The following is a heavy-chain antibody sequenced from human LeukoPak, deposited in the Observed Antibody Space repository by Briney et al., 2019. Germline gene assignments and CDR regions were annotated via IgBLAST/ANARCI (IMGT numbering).Heavy chain of an antibody. D-gene: IGHD2-2*01. CDR3: ARGVRYCSSTSCPRGYFDY. CDR1: GGSFSGYY. Sequence: SETLSLTCAVYGGSFSGYYWSWIRQPPGEGLEWIGEINHSGSTNYNPSLKSRVTISVDTSKNQFSLKLSSVTAADTAVYYCARGVRYCSSTSCPRGYFDYWGQGTLVTVSS. J-gene: IGHJ4*02. CDR2: INHSGST. V-gene: IGHV4-34*01.